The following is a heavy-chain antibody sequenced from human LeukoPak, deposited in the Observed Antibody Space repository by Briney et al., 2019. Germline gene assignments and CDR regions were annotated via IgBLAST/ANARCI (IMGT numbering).Heavy chain of an antibody. D-gene: IGHD1-14*01. CDR1: GFTFSSYW. V-gene: IGHV3-21*01. CDR2: ISSSSSYI. J-gene: IGHJ4*02. Sequence: GGSLRLSCAASGFTFSSYWMSWVRQAPGKGLKWVSSISSSSSYIYYADSVKGRFTISRDNAKNSLYLQMNSLRAEDTAVYYCARGGNHGGYYFDYWGQGTLVTVSS. CDR3: ARGGNHGGYYFDY.